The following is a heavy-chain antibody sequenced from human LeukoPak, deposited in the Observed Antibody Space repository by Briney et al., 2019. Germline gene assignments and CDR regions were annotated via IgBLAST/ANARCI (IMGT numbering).Heavy chain of an antibody. J-gene: IGHJ4*02. CDR2: IYYSGST. CDR1: GDSISSASCY. D-gene: IGHD3-10*01. CDR3: ARGFLRVRGVPRH. V-gene: IGHV4-39*07. Sequence: SETLSLTCTVSGDSISSASCYWGWIRQPPGKGLEWLGSIYYSGSTYYNPSLKSRVTISVDTSKNQFSLKLSSVTAADTAVYYCARGFLRVRGVPRHWGQGTLVTVSS.